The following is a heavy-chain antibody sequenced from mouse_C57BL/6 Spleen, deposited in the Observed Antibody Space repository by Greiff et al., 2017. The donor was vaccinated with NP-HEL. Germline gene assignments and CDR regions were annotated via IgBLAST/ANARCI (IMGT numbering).Heavy chain of an antibody. Sequence: EVKLVESGGGLVQPGGSMKLSCVASGFTFSNYWMNWVRQSPEKGLEWVAQIRLKSDNYATHYAESVKGRLTISRDDSKSSVYLQMNNLRAEDTGIYYCTYDYRYYAMDYWGQGTSVTVSS. CDR2: IRLKSDNYAT. CDR1: GFTFSNYW. D-gene: IGHD2-4*01. V-gene: IGHV6-3*01. J-gene: IGHJ4*01. CDR3: TYDYRYYAMDY.